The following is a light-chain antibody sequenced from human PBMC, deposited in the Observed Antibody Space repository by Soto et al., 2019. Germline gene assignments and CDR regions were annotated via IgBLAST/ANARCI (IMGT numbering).Light chain of an antibody. CDR3: ATWDDSLNGYV. CDR1: RSNIGKNY. J-gene: IGLJ1*01. CDR2: RDN. V-gene: IGLV1-47*01. Sequence: QSVLTQPPSASGTPGQRVSISCSGSRSNIGKNYVYWLQQLPGTAPKLLIYRDNQRPSGVPDRFSGSRSGTSASLAISGLRSEAEADYFCATWDDSLNGYVFGTGTQLTVL.